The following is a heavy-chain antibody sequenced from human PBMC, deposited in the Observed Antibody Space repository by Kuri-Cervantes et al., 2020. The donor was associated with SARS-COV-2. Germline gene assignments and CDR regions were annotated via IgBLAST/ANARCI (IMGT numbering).Heavy chain of an antibody. V-gene: IGHV4-39*07. CDR3: ARPSWSSNWSMGEYFDL. CDR2: IYYSGST. D-gene: IGHD3-16*01. CDR1: GGSISSSSYY. Sequence: SETLSLTCTVSGGSISSSSYYWGWIRQPPGRGLEWIGSIYYSGSTYYNPSLKSRVTISVDTSKNQFSLKVTSVTAADTAVYFCARPSWSSNWSMGEYFDLWGQGTLVTVSS. J-gene: IGHJ4*02.